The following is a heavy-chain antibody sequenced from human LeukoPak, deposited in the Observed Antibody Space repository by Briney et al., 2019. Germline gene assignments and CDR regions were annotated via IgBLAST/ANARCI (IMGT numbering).Heavy chain of an antibody. J-gene: IGHJ6*03. D-gene: IGHD6-13*01. CDR2: IYTSGST. CDR3: AREGQPDYYYYMDV. Sequence: PSQTLSLTCTVSGGSISSGDYYWSWIRQPAGKGLEWIGRIYTSGSTNYNPSLKSRVTISVDTSKNQFSLKLSSVTAADTAVYYCAREGQPDYYYYMDVWGKGTTVTVSS. V-gene: IGHV4-61*02. CDR1: GGSISSGDYY.